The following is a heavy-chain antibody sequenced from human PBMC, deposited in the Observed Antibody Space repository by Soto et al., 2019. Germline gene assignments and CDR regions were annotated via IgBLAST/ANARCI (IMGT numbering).Heavy chain of an antibody. CDR2: IKSKKDGGAR. V-gene: IGHV3-15*01. Sequence: EVPVVESGGDLVEPGGSLRLSCETSGFMFSSAWMSWVRQAPGKGLEWVARIKSKKDGGARDYAAPVNGRFSISRDDSKSTMYLQMNSLRAEDTALYYCVEGWNDFWGQGTLVTVSS. CDR1: GFMFSSAW. CDR3: VEGWNDF. J-gene: IGHJ4*02. D-gene: IGHD1-1*01.